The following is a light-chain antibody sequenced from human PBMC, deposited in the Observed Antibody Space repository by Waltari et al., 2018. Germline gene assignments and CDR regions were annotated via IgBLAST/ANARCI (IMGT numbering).Light chain of an antibody. CDR1: NSDVGVYNF. J-gene: IGLJ2*01. CDR3: SSYTSSNALV. Sequence: QSALTQPASVSGSPGQSITISCTGTNSDVGVYNFVSWYQHHPGTAHKLLIYDVTKRPSGVSDLFLGSKSGNTAFLTIYDLQAEDEADYSCSSYTSSNALVFGGGTRLSVL. V-gene: IGLV2-14*03. CDR2: DVT.